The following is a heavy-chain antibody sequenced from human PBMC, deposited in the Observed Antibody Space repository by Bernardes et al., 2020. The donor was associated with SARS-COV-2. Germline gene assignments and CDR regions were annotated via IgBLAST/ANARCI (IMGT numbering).Heavy chain of an antibody. Sequence: SETLSLTCTVSGGSISSGGYYWSWIRQHPGKGLEWIGYIYYSGSTYYNPSLKSRVTISVDTSKNQFSLKLSSVTAADTAVYYCARVVKGGVIVYYFDYWGQGTLVTGSA. CDR3: ARVVKGGVIVYYFDY. J-gene: IGHJ4*01. V-gene: IGHV4-31*03. CDR2: IYYSGST. D-gene: IGHD3-16*02. CDR1: GGSISSGGYY.